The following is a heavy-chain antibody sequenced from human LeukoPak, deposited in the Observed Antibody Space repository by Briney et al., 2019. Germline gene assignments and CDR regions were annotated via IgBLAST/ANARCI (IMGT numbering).Heavy chain of an antibody. CDR1: GFTFSSYA. CDR3: AKAPVTTCSGAYCYPFDY. Sequence: GGSLRLSCAASGFTFSSYAMSWVRQAPGKGLGWVSAISGSGSTTYYADSVKGRFTISRDNSRNTLYLQMNSLRAEDAAVYYCAKAPVTTCSGAYCYPFDYWGQGTLVTVSS. D-gene: IGHD2-15*01. J-gene: IGHJ4*02. V-gene: IGHV3-23*01. CDR2: ISGSGSTT.